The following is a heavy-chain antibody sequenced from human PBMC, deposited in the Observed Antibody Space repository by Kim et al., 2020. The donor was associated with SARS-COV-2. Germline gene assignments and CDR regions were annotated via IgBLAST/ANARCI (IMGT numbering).Heavy chain of an antibody. CDR1: GFLFNSHW. Sequence: GGSLRLSCAASGFLFNSHWMSWVRQAPGKGPEWVANIKKDGSEKYYVDSVRGRFTVSRDNAEKSLYLQLNSLRVEDTAVYYCARGFYYDSRGYYADYWGQGTLVTVSS. V-gene: IGHV3-7*01. J-gene: IGHJ4*02. CDR2: IKKDGSEK. D-gene: IGHD3-22*01. CDR3: ARGFYYDSRGYYADY.